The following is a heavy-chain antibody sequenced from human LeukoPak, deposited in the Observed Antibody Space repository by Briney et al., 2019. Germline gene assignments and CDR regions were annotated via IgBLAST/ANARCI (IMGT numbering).Heavy chain of an antibody. J-gene: IGHJ5*02. CDR1: GYTFNNYG. CDR3: AKDWNILTGRNCFDP. V-gene: IGHV1-18*01. CDR2: VSSYNGDT. D-gene: IGHD3-9*01. Sequence: GASVKVSCKASGYTFNNYGISWVRQAPRQGLEWVGWVSSYNGDTNYAQRFQGRVTMSTDTSTSTAYMELRSLRFDDTAIYYCAKDWNILTGRNCFDPWGQGTLVTVSS.